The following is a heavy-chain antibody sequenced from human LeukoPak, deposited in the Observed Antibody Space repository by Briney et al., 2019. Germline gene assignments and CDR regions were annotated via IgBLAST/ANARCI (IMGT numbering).Heavy chain of an antibody. CDR2: IYYSGST. J-gene: IGHJ3*02. CDR1: GGSFSSSSYY. V-gene: IGHV4-39*01. CDR3: ATYSTGFDI. Sequence: SETLSLTCSVCGGSFSSSSYYWGWIRQPPGKGLEWIGSIYYSGSTYYNSSLKSRVTISVDTSKSQFSLRLSSVTAADTAVYYCATYSTGFDIWGQGTVVTVSS. D-gene: IGHD6-19*01.